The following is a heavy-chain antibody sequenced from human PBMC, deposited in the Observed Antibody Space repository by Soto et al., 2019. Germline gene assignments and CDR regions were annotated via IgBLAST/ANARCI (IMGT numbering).Heavy chain of an antibody. D-gene: IGHD3-9*01. CDR2: MNPNSGNT. CDR3: ASSRYLRYFDWFERWFDP. V-gene: IGHV1-8*01. Sequence: ASVKVSCKASGYTFTSYDINWVRQATGQGLEWMGWMNPNSGNTGYAQKFQGRVTMTRNTSISTAYMELSSLRSEDTVVYYCASSRYLRYFDWFERWFDPWGQGTLVTVSS. J-gene: IGHJ5*02. CDR1: GYTFTSYD.